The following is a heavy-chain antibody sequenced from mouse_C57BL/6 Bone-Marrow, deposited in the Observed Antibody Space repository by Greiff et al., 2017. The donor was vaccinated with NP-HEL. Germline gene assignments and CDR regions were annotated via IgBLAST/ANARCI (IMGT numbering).Heavy chain of an antibody. CDR3: TRAYGSSYVLYYAMDY. CDR1: GYTFTDYE. V-gene: IGHV1-15*01. J-gene: IGHJ4*01. D-gene: IGHD1-1*01. CDR2: IDPETGGT. Sequence: VQLQQSGAELVRPGASVTLSCKASGYTFTDYEMHWVKQTPVHGLEWIGAIDPETGGTASNQKFKGKAILTADKSSSTAYMELRSLTSEDSAVYYCTRAYGSSYVLYYAMDYWGQGTSVTVAS.